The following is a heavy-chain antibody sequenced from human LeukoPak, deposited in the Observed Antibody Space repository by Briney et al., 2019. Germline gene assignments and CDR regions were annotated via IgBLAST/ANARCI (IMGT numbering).Heavy chain of an antibody. J-gene: IGHJ4*02. Sequence: GGSLRLSCAASGFTFKSYWMSWVRQAPGKGVEWVANIKKDESEKYYVDSVKGRFTISRDNANNSLYLQMNSLRAEDTAVYYCARDQGEEFDFWGQGTLVTVSS. CDR2: IKKDESEK. V-gene: IGHV3-7*01. CDR3: ARDQGEEFDF. D-gene: IGHD3-16*01. CDR1: GFTFKSYW.